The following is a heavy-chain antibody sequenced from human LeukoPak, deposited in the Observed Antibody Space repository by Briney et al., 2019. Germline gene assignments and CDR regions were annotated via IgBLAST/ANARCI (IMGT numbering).Heavy chain of an antibody. Sequence: PGGSLRLSCAASGFTFSSYGMHWVRQAPGKGLEWVAGIWYDGSNKYYAGSVKCRFTISRDNSKNTLYLQMNSLRAEDTAVYYCARDGSSGWYWVDYWGQGTLVTVSS. CDR2: IWYDGSNK. CDR3: ARDGSSGWYWVDY. V-gene: IGHV3-33*01. CDR1: GFTFSSYG. D-gene: IGHD6-19*01. J-gene: IGHJ4*02.